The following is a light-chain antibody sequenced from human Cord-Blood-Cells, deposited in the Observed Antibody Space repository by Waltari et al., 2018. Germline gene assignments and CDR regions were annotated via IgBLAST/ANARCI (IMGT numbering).Light chain of an antibody. V-gene: IGKV1-12*01. CDR1: QGISSW. J-gene: IGKJ4*01. CDR2: AAP. CDR3: QHANSFPLT. Sequence: IKMTQSPSSVSASVGDRVTITCRASQGISSWLAWYQQNPWKAPKLLNYAAPSLQRGVASRVSGSGSGTDFTLTISSLQPEELATYYCQHANSFPLTFGGGNKVEIK.